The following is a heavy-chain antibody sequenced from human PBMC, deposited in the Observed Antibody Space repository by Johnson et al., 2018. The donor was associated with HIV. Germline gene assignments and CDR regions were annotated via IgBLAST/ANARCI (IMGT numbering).Heavy chain of an antibody. CDR1: GFTFSNYG. J-gene: IGHJ3*02. Sequence: QVYLVESGGGVVQPGGSLRLSCAASGFTFSNYGMHWVRQAPGKGLEWVAFIRYDGSNKYYGDSVKGRFTISRDNSKNTLYVQMNSLRVEDTAVYYCAKMSRGRQDAFDIWGQGAMVSVSA. V-gene: IGHV3-30*02. CDR2: IRYDGSNK. D-gene: IGHD3-16*01. CDR3: AKMSRGRQDAFDI.